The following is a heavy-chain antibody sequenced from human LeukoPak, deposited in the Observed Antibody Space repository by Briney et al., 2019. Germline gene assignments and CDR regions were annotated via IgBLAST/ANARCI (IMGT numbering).Heavy chain of an antibody. D-gene: IGHD1-1*01. J-gene: IGHJ4*02. CDR1: GFTFSMYA. CDR2: ISGSDSST. Sequence: GGSLRLSCAASGFTFSMYAMSWVRQAPGKGLEWVSVISGSDSSTYYTDSVKGRFTISRDNSKNTLYLQMNSLRAEDTAVYYCAKVSWNDGSVYDYWGQGTLVTVSS. CDR3: AKVSWNDGSVYDY. V-gene: IGHV3-23*01.